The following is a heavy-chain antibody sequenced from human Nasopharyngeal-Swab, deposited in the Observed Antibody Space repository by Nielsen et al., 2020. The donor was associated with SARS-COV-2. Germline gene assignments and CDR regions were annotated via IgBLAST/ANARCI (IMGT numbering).Heavy chain of an antibody. CDR2: ISSSSSTI. J-gene: IGHJ6*02. Sequence: GESLKISCAASGFTFSSYEMNWVRQAPGKGLEWVSYISSSSSTIYYADSVKGRFTISRDDAKNSLYLQMNSLRDEDTAVYYCARTPVLRFLEWPLYYGMDVWGQGTTVTVSS. V-gene: IGHV3-48*02. CDR1: GFTFSSYE. D-gene: IGHD3-3*01. CDR3: ARTPVLRFLEWPLYYGMDV.